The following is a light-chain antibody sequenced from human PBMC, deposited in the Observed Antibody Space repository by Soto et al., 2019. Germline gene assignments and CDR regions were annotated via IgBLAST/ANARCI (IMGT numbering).Light chain of an antibody. Sequence: EIVLTQSPATLSLSPGERATLSCRASLRISGYLAWYQQKPGQAPRLLIYDASNRATGIPVRFSGSGSGADYTLTISSLEPEDFAVYYCQQRSNLPWTFGQGTKV. J-gene: IGKJ1*01. V-gene: IGKV3-11*01. CDR1: LRISGY. CDR3: QQRSNLPWT. CDR2: DAS.